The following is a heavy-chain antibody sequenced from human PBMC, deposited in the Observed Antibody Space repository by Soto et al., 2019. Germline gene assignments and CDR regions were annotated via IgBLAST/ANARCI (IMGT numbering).Heavy chain of an antibody. CDR2: IKTKSEGETT. V-gene: IGHV3-15*07. D-gene: IGHD1-7*01. J-gene: IGHJ4*02. Sequence: GGSLRLSCVASGLTFSHAWMNWVRQAPGKGLEWVGRIKTKSEGETTEYAAPVRGRFTISRDDSKNTVYVQMNGLEVEDTALYYCVTEAGTTLVDYWGQGTLVTVSS. CDR1: GLTFSHAW. CDR3: VTEAGTTLVDY.